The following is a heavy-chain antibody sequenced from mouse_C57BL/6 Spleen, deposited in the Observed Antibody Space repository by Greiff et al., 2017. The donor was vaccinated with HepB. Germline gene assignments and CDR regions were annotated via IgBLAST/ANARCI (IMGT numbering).Heavy chain of an antibody. J-gene: IGHJ1*03. CDR2: IGPGSGST. Sequence: QVQLQQSGAELVKPGASVKISCKASGYTFTDYYINWVKQRPGQGLEWIGKIGPGSGSTYYNEKFKGKATLTADKSSSTAYMQLSSLTSEDSAVYFCARGIYYGSSYGGYFDVWGTGTTVTVSS. CDR1: GYTFTDYY. V-gene: IGHV1-77*01. CDR3: ARGIYYGSSYGGYFDV. D-gene: IGHD1-1*01.